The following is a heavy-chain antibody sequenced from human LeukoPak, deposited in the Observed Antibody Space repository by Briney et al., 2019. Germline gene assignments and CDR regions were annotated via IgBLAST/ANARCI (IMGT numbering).Heavy chain of an antibody. V-gene: IGHV3-9*01. CDR3: AKWGSGNLYYYYGMDV. CDR2: ISWNSGSI. Sequence: PGGSLRLSCAASGFTFDDYAMHWVRQAPGKGLEWVSGISWNSGSIGYADSVKGRFTISRDNAKNSLYLQMNSLRAEDTALYYCAKWGSGNLYYYYGMDVWGQGTTVIVSS. D-gene: IGHD1-14*01. CDR1: GFTFDDYA. J-gene: IGHJ6*02.